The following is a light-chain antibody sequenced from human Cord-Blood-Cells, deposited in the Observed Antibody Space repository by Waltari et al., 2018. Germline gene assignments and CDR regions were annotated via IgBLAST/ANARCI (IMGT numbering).Light chain of an antibody. V-gene: IGKV1-8*01. J-gene: IGKJ1*01. CDR3: QQYYSYPRT. Sequence: AIRMTQSPSSFSASTGDRVTITCRASQGISSYLAWYQPKPGKAPKLLIYAASTLQSGVPSRVNGSGSWTDFTLTISCLQSEDFATYYCQQYYSYPRTFGQGTKVEIK. CDR2: AAS. CDR1: QGISSY.